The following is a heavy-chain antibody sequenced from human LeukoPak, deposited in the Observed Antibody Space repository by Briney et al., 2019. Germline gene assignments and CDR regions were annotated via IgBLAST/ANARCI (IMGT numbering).Heavy chain of an antibody. CDR2: INPSGGST. CDR3: ARHLFQYSSSSYYFDY. V-gene: IGHV1-46*01. CDR1: GYTFTSYY. D-gene: IGHD6-6*01. Sequence: VASVKVSCKASGYTFTSYYMHWVRQAPGQGLEWMGIINPSGGSTSYAQKLQGRVTMTTDTSTSTAYMELRSLRSDDTAVYYCARHLFQYSSSSYYFDYWGQGTLVTVSS. J-gene: IGHJ4*02.